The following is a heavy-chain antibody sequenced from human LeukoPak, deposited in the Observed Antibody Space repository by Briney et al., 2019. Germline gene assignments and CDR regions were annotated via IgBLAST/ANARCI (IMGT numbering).Heavy chain of an antibody. CDR2: FDPEDGET. D-gene: IGHD2-21*01. V-gene: IGHV1-24*01. Sequence: ASVKVSCKVSGYTLTELSMHWVRQAPGKGLEWMGGFDPEDGETIYAQKFQGRVTITADKSTSTAYMELSSLRSEDTAVYYCARESRSIVVVARTGFDYWGQGTLVTVSS. CDR3: ARESRSIVVVARTGFDY. CDR1: GYTLTELS. J-gene: IGHJ4*02.